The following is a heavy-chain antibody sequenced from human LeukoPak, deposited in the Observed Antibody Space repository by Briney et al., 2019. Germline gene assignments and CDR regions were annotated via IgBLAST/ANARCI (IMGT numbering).Heavy chain of an antibody. V-gene: IGHV1-8*01. CDR2: MNPNSGNT. J-gene: IGHJ5*02. CDR3: ARQDVSGYSSSWYDVFVWFDP. CDR1: GYTFTSYD. Sequence: VASVKVSCKASGYTFTSYDINWVRQATGQGLEWMGWMNPNSGNTGYAQKFQGRVTMTRNTSISTAYMELSSLRSEDTAVYYCARQDVSGYSSSWYDVFVWFDPWGQGTLVTVSP. D-gene: IGHD6-13*01.